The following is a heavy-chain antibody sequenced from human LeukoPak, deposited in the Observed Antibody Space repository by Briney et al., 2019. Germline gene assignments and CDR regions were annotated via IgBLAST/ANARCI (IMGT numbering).Heavy chain of an antibody. D-gene: IGHD1-14*01. Sequence: PSETLSLTCTVSGGSISSSSYYWGWIRQPPGKGLEWIGSIYYSGSTYYNPSLKSRVTISVDTSKNQFSLKLSSVTAADTAVYYCARVALANPSAFDIWGQGTMVTVSS. J-gene: IGHJ3*02. CDR3: ARVALANPSAFDI. CDR1: GGSISSSSYY. V-gene: IGHV4-39*07. CDR2: IYYSGST.